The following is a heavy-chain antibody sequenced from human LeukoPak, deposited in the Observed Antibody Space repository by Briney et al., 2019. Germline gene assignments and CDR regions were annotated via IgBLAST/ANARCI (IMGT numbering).Heavy chain of an antibody. CDR1: GGSISSSSYY. V-gene: IGHV4-39*07. CDR2: IYYSGST. D-gene: IGHD6-19*01. CDR3: ARDPYSSGWYGGASYYFDY. Sequence: SETLSLTCTVSGGSISSSSYYWGWIRQPPGKGLEWIGSIYYSGSTYYNPSLKSRVTISVDTSKNQFSLKLSSVTAADTAVYYCARDPYSSGWYGGASYYFDYWGQGTLVTVSS. J-gene: IGHJ4*02.